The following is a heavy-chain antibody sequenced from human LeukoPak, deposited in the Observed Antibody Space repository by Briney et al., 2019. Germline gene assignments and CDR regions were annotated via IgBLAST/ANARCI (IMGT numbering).Heavy chain of an antibody. CDR1: GYTFTSYY. J-gene: IGHJ6*02. V-gene: IGHV1-46*01. CDR3: ARVKWELLHYYYYGMDV. CDR2: INPSGGST. D-gene: IGHD1-26*01. Sequence: GASVKVSCKASGYTFTSYYMHWVRQAPGQGLEWMGIINPSGGSTSYAQKFQGRVTMTRDTSTSTVYMELSSLRSEDTAVYYRARVKWELLHYYYYGMDVWGQGTTVTVSS.